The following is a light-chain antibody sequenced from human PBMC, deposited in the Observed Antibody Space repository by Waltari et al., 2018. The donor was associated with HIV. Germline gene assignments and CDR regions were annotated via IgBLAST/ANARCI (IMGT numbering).Light chain of an antibody. J-gene: IGLJ3*02. CDR3: SSYTSSSTLV. Sequence: QSALTQPASVSGSPGQSITISCTGPSRHVGGYNYVSWYQQHPGKAPKLMIYEVSNRPSGVSNRFSGSKSGNTASLTISGLQAEDEADYYCSSYTSSSTLVFGGGTKLTVL. CDR1: SRHVGGYNY. V-gene: IGLV2-14*01. CDR2: EVS.